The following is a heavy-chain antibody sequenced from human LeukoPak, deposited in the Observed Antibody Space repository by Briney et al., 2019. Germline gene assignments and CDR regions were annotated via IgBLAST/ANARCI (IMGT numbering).Heavy chain of an antibody. Sequence: GGSLRLSCAASGFTFSRYEMNWVRQAPGKGLEWVSYISSSGSTIYYADAVKGRFTISRDNSKNTLYLQMNSLRDEDTALYCAIHGGGTIRIEAFDVWGQGTMVTISS. CDR2: ISSSGSTI. D-gene: IGHD3-3*01. CDR1: GFTFSRYE. J-gene: IGHJ3*01. V-gene: IGHV3-48*03. CDR3: IHGGGTIRIEAFDV.